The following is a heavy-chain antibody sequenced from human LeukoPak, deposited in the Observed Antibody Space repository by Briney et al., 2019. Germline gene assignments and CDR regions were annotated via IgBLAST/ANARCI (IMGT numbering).Heavy chain of an antibody. CDR2: INPNSGGT. J-gene: IGHJ5*02. Sequence: ASVKVSCKASGYTFTGYYMHWVRRAPGQGLEWMGWINPNSGGTNYAQKFQGRVTMTRDTSISTAYMELSRLRSDDTAVYYCARDRRRYYDHKWLIWFDPWGQGTLVTVSS. CDR3: ARDRRRYYDHKWLIWFDP. V-gene: IGHV1-2*02. D-gene: IGHD3-22*01. CDR1: GYTFTGYY.